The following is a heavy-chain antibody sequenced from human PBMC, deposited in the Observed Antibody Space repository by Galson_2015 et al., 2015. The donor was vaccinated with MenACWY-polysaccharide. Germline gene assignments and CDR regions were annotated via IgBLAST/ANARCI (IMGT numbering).Heavy chain of an antibody. CDR1: GFTFSSHA. J-gene: IGHJ4*02. V-gene: IGHV3-30-3*01. CDR3: ARTLRGGYSGFDSDY. CDR2: ISYDGSNK. D-gene: IGHD5-12*01. Sequence: LRLSCAASGFTFSSHAMHWVRQAPGKGLEWVAIISYDGSNKYNAGSVKGRFTISRDNSKNTLYLQMNSLRAEDTAVYYCARTLRGGYSGFDSDYWGQ.